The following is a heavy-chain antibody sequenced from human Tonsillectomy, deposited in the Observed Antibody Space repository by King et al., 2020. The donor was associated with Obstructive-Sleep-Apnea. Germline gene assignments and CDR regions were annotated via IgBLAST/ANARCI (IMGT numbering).Heavy chain of an antibody. J-gene: IGHJ4*02. CDR2: INSDGSSI. CDR3: TRESGYCSGGSCSGY. CDR1: GFTFSSYW. D-gene: IGHD2-15*01. V-gene: IGHV3-74*01. Sequence: VQLVESGGGLVQPGGSLRLSCAASGFTFSSYWMHLVRQAPGKGLVWVSRINSDGSSISYADSVKGRFTISRDNAKKTLYLQMNSLRAEDTAVYYCTRESGYCSGGSCSGYWGQGTLVAVSS.